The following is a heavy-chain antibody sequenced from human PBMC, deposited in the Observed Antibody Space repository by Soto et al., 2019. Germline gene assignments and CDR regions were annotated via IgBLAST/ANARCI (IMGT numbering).Heavy chain of an antibody. Sequence: QVLLQQWGAGLLKPSETLSLTCAVYGGSFSDYYWSWIRQPPGKGLEWIGEINHSGSTNYNPSLKSRVTISLDTSKNQFSLKLSSVTAPDTAVYYCARSGPLYYYGSGRLDVWGKGTTVTVSS. V-gene: IGHV4-34*01. J-gene: IGHJ6*04. CDR3: ARSGPLYYYGSGRLDV. D-gene: IGHD3-10*01. CDR2: INHSGST. CDR1: GGSFSDYY.